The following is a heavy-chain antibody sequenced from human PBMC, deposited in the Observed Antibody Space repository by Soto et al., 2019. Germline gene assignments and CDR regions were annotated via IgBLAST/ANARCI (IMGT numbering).Heavy chain of an antibody. J-gene: IGHJ5*01. D-gene: IGHD1-26*01. V-gene: IGHV6-1*01. CDR1: GDSVSSSSVT. CDR2: TYYRSKWYN. Sequence: QVQLQQSEPGLLKPSQTLSLTCAISGDSVSSSSVTWNWIRQSPSRGLEWLGRTYYRSKWYNDYADSVKSRITINPDTSKNQFYLHLNSVTPEDTAVYYCVRLIGNSWLDFWGQGTLVTVSS. CDR3: VRLIGNSWLDF.